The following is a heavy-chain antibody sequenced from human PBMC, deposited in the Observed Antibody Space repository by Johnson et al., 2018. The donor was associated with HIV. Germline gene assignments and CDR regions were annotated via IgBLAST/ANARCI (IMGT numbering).Heavy chain of an antibody. CDR2: IGTAGDT. CDR1: GFTFSTHD. V-gene: IGHV3-13*01. J-gene: IGHJ3*02. CDR3: ARSPLYDTTVFDI. Sequence: QLVESGGGLVQPGGSLRLSCAASGFTFSTHDMHWVRQASGKGLEWVSAIGTAGDTYYPGSVKGRFTISRENAKNSLYLQMNSLRVGDTAVYYCARSPLYDTTVFDIWGQGTRVTVSS. D-gene: IGHD4-11*01.